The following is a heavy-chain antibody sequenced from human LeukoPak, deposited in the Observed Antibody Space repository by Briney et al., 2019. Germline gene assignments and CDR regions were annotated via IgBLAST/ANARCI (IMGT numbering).Heavy chain of an antibody. J-gene: IGHJ4*02. V-gene: IGHV1-2*06. CDR2: INPNSGGT. CDR1: GYTFTGYY. D-gene: IGHD6-19*01. CDR3: ARAXWGASGWYLHY. Sequence: EASVKVSCKASGYTFTGYYMHWVRQAPGQGLEWMGRINPNSGGTNYAQKFQGRVIMTRDTSISTAYMELSRLRSDDTAVYYCARAXWGASGWYLHYWGQGTLVTVSS.